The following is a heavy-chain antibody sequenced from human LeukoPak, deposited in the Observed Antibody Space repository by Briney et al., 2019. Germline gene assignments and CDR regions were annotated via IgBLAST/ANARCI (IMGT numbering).Heavy chain of an antibody. V-gene: IGHV3-21*01. CDR3: ARDTYYYDSSGYPD. J-gene: IGHJ4*02. CDR1: GFTFSSYS. CDR2: ISSSSSYI. D-gene: IGHD3-22*01. Sequence: GGSLRLSCAASGFTFSSYSMNWIRQAPGKGLEWVSSISSSSSYIYYADSVKGRFTISRDNAKNSLYLQMNSLRAEDTAVYYCARDTYYYDSSGYPDWGQGTLVTVSS.